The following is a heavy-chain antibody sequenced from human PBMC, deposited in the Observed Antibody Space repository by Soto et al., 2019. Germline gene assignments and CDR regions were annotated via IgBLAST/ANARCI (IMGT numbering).Heavy chain of an antibody. V-gene: IGHV4-59*11. CDR3: ARLDIVDCYFGF. CDR2: IYYRGNT. CDR1: GPSITSHY. D-gene: IGHD5-12*01. J-gene: IGHJ4*02. Sequence: SETLSLTCTVSGPSITSHYWSWIRQPPGKGLEWIGYIYYRGNTNYNPSLKGRVTISVDRSKNQFSLDLSSVTAADTAVYYCARLDIVDCYFGFWRQVSRVIVCS.